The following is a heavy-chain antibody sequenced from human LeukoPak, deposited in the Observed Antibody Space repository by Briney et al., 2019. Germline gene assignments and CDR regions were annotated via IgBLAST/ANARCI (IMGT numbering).Heavy chain of an antibody. J-gene: IGHJ4*02. D-gene: IGHD6-6*01. V-gene: IGHV3-7*01. CDR2: IKQDGSEK. CDR3: VRALGSSSADY. CDR1: GFTFSNSW. Sequence: GGSLRLSCAASGFTFSNSWMSWVRQAPGKGLEWVANIKQDGSEKYYVDSVEGRFTISRDNAKNSLSLLMNSLRGEDTAVYYCVRALGSSSADYWGQGTLVTVSS.